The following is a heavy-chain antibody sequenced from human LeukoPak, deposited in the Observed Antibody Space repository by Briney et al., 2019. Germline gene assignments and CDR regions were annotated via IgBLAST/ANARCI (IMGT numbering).Heavy chain of an antibody. V-gene: IGHV1-8*02. CDR1: GYTFTGYY. CDR2: MNPNSGNT. Sequence: ASVKVSCKASGYTFTGYYMHWVRQAPGQGLEWMGWMNPNSGNTGYAQKFQGRVTMTRNTSISTAYMELSSLRSEDTAVYYCARVAVAVDYWGQGTLVTVSS. D-gene: IGHD6-19*01. CDR3: ARVAVAVDY. J-gene: IGHJ4*02.